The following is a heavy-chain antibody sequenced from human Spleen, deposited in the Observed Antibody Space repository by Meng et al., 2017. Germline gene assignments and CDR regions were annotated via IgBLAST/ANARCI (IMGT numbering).Heavy chain of an antibody. Sequence: QLQLQESGPGLVKPSETLSLTCTGSGGSTSSSVYYCGWIRQPPGKGLEWIGSIYYSGSTYYTPSLKSRVTISVDTSKTQFSMNLSSVTAADTAVYSCARQVNSDGYPRYFDFWGQGTLVTVSS. CDR2: IYYSGST. CDR3: ARQVNSDGYPRYFDF. V-gene: IGHV4-39*01. CDR1: GGSTSSSVYY. J-gene: IGHJ4*02. D-gene: IGHD5-24*01.